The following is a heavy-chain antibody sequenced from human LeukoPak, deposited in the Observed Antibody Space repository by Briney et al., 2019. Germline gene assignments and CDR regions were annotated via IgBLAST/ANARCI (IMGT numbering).Heavy chain of an antibody. Sequence: GGSLRLSCAASGFTLSSYAMHWVRQAPGKGLEYVSAISSNGGSTYYANSVKGRFTISRDNSKNTLYLQMGSLRSEDMAVYYCAGSRGSYPLDYWGQGTLVTVSS. D-gene: IGHD1-26*01. CDR3: AGSRGSYPLDY. CDR2: ISSNGGST. CDR1: GFTLSSYA. J-gene: IGHJ4*02. V-gene: IGHV3-64*01.